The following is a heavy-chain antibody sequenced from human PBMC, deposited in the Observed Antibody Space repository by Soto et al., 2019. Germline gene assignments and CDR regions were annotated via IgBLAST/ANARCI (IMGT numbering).Heavy chain of an antibody. V-gene: IGHV5-51*01. J-gene: IGHJ6*02. CDR3: ARLNYDILTGYHYYYYGMDV. CDR2: IYPGDSDT. CDR1: GYSFTSYW. D-gene: IGHD3-9*01. Sequence: PGESLKISCKGSGYSFTSYWIGWVRQMPGKGLEWMGIIYPGDSDTRYSPSFQGQVTISADKSISTAYLQWSSLKASDTAMYYCARLNYDILTGYHYYYYGMDVWGQGTTVTVSS.